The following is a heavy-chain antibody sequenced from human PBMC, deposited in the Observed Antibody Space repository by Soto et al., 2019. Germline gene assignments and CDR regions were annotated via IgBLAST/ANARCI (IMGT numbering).Heavy chain of an antibody. J-gene: IGHJ6*02. Sequence: ASVKVSCKASGYTFTGYYMRWVRQAPGQGLEWMGWINPNSGGTNYAQKFQGWVTMTRDTSISTAYMELSRLRSDDTAVYYCATSGYQYNYYYGMDVWGQGTTVTVSS. CDR2: INPNSGGT. CDR3: ATSGYQYNYYYGMDV. CDR1: GYTFTGYY. V-gene: IGHV1-2*04. D-gene: IGHD3-3*01.